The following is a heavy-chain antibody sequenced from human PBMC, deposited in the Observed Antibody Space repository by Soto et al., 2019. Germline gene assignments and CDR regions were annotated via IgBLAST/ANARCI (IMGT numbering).Heavy chain of an antibody. V-gene: IGHV4-34*01. Sequence: SETLSLTRAVYCGSFSGYYWSWIRQPPGKGLEWIGEINHSGSTNYNPSLKSRVTISVDTSKNHFSLKLSSVTAADTAVYYCARVRSTGSPPFYYYYGMDVWGQGTTVTVSS. CDR3: ARVRSTGSPPFYYYYGMDV. J-gene: IGHJ6*02. D-gene: IGHD2-8*02. CDR2: INHSGST. CDR1: CGSFSGYY.